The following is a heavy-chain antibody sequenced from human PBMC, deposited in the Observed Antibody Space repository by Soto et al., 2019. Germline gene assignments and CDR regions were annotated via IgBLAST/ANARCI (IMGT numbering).Heavy chain of an antibody. V-gene: IGHV6-1*01. D-gene: IGHD2-2*01. CDR3: ARERLYCSSTSCYQRQYYYYYMDV. CDR1: GDSVSSNSAA. CDR2: TYYRSKWYN. J-gene: IGHJ6*03. Sequence: PSQTLSLTCGISGDSVSSNSAAWNWIRQSPSRGLEWLGRTYYRSKWYNDYAVSVKSRITINPDTSKNQFSLQLNSVTPEDTAVYYCARERLYCSSTSCYQRQYYYYYMDVWGKGTTVTVSS.